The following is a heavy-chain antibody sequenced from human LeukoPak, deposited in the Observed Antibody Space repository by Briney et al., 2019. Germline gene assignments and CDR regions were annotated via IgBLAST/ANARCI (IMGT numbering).Heavy chain of an antibody. CDR2: ISWNSGSI. D-gene: IGHD3-22*01. CDR1: GFTIDDYA. V-gene: IGHV3-9*01. J-gene: IGHJ2*01. CDR3: AKGFYDSSEYWYFDL. Sequence: PGRSLRLSCAASGFTIDDYAMHWVRQAPGKGLEWVSGISWNSGSIGYADSVKGRFTISRDNAKNSLYLQMNSLRAEDTALYYCAKGFYDSSEYWYFDLWGRGTLVTVSS.